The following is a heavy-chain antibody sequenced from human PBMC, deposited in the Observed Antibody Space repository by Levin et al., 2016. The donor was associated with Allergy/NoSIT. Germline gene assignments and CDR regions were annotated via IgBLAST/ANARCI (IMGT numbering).Heavy chain of an antibody. J-gene: IGHJ6*02. CDR1: GFTFSSYA. CDR3: ARGAGPYYYYGMDV. CDR2: ISYDGSNK. V-gene: IGHV3-30*04. Sequence: GESLKISCAASGFTFSSYAMHWVRQAPGKGLEWVAVISYDGSNKYYADSVKGRFTISRDNSKNTLYLQMNSLRAEDTAVYYCARGAGPYYYYGMDVWGQGTTVTVSS.